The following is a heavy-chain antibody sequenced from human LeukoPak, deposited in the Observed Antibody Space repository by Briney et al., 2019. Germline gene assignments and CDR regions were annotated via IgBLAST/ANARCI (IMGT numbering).Heavy chain of an antibody. CDR2: XSGSGGST. Sequence: GGSLRLSCAASGFTFSSYAMSWVRQAPGKGXXXXXXXSGSGGSTYYXXXXXGXFTISRDNSKNTLYLQMNSLRAEDTAVYYCAKTSIAAPPRYFDYWGQGTLVTVSS. CDR3: AKTSIAAPPRYFDY. D-gene: IGHD6-6*01. V-gene: IGHV3-23*01. CDR1: GFTFSSYA. J-gene: IGHJ4*02.